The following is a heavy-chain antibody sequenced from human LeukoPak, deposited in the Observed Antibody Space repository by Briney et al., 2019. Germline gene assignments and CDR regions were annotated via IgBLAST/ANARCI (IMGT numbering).Heavy chain of an antibody. D-gene: IGHD2-2*01. CDR1: GGSISSYY. Sequence: SETLSLTCTVSGGSISSYYWSWIRQPPGKGLEWIGYIYYSGSTNYNPSLKRRVTISVDTSKNQFSLKLSSVTAADTAVYYCARDSYCSSTSCYPVDPWGQGTLVTVSS. J-gene: IGHJ5*02. CDR2: IYYSGST. V-gene: IGHV4-59*01. CDR3: ARDSYCSSTSCYPVDP.